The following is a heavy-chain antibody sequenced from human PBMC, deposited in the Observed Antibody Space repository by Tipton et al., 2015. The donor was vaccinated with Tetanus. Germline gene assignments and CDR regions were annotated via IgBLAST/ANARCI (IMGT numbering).Heavy chain of an antibody. CDR3: ARGPQWLVRAYYFDY. Sequence: TLSLTCAVYGGSFSGYYWSWIRQPPGKGLEWIGEINHSGSTNYNPSLKSRVTISVDTPKNQFSLKLSSVTAADTAVYYCARGPQWLVRAYYFDYWGQGTLVTVSS. J-gene: IGHJ4*02. CDR2: INHSGST. CDR1: GGSFSGYY. V-gene: IGHV4-34*01. D-gene: IGHD6-19*01.